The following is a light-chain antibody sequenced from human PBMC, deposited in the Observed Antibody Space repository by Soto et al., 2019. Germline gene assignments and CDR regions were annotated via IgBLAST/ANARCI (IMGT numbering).Light chain of an antibody. V-gene: IGLV2-14*01. CDR1: SSDVGGYNY. CDR3: SSYTSSSTQLV. Sequence: QSALTQPASVSGSPGQSITISFTGTSSDVGGYNYVSWYQQHPGKAPKLMIYEVSNRPSGVSNRFSGSKSGNTASLTISGLQAEDEADYYCSSYTSSSTQLVFGGGTKLTVL. J-gene: IGLJ2*01. CDR2: EVS.